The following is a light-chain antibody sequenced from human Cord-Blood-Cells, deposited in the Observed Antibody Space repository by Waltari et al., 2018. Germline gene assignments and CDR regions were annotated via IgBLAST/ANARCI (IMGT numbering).Light chain of an antibody. CDR2: AAS. V-gene: IGKV1-39*01. Sequence: DIQMTQSPSSLSASVGDRVTIHCWASQCISSYLNWYQQKPGKAPKHLIYAASSLQSGVPSRFSGSGSGTDFTLTISSLQPEDFATYYCQQSYSTPYSFGQGTKLEIK. CDR3: QQSYSTPYS. J-gene: IGKJ2*03. CDR1: QCISSY.